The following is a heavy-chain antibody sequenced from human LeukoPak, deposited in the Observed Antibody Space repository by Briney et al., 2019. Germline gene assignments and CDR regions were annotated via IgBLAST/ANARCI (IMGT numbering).Heavy chain of an antibody. Sequence: SETLSLTCTVSGGSISSYYWSWIRQPAGKGLEWIGRIYTSGSTNYNPSLKSRVTISVDTSKNQFSLKLSSVTAADTAVYYCARPLGSGGSLLYAFDIWGQGTMVTVSS. CDR1: GGSISSYY. D-gene: IGHD2-15*01. J-gene: IGHJ3*02. CDR2: IYTSGST. V-gene: IGHV4-4*07. CDR3: ARPLGSGGSLLYAFDI.